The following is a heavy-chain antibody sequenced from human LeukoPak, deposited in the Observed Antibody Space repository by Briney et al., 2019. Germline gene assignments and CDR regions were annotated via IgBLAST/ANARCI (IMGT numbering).Heavy chain of an antibody. CDR3: ARGNYHGMDV. J-gene: IGHJ6*02. D-gene: IGHD2/OR15-2a*01. CDR1: GFTFNNFE. Sequence: PGGSLRLSCAASGFTFNNFEMNWVRQAPGKGLEWVSYISSSGNTIYYADSVKGRFTISRDNAKNTLYLQMNSLRAEDTAVYYCARGNYHGMDVWGQGTTVTVSS. CDR2: ISSSGNTI. V-gene: IGHV3-48*03.